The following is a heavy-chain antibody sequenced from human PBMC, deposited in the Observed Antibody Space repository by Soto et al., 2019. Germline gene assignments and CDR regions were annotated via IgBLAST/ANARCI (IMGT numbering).Heavy chain of an antibody. J-gene: IGHJ5*02. V-gene: IGHV5-51*01. CDR1: GYSFTSYW. Sequence: RGESLKISCKGSGYSFTSYWIGWVRQMPGKGLEWMGIIYPGDSDTRYSPSFQGQVTISADKSISTAYLQWSSLKASDTAMYYCARHITMVRGVIIYWFDPWGQGTLVTVSS. CDR3: ARHITMVRGVIIYWFDP. D-gene: IGHD3-10*01. CDR2: IYPGDSDT.